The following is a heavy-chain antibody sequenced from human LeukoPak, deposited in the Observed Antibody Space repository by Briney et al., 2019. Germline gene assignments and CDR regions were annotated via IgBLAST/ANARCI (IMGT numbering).Heavy chain of an antibody. Sequence: GESLRLSCSASGFTFTNYKINWVRHAPEEGLEWVSSIISSISYIYYADSVKGRFTVSRDKAKHSLCLQMNSLRAEDTAVYYCARERLVVVGDAYYYTGMDVWGKGTTVTVS. CDR2: IISSISYI. V-gene: IGHV3-21*01. CDR1: GFTFTNYK. D-gene: IGHD2-2*01. J-gene: IGHJ6*04. CDR3: ARERLVVVGDAYYYTGMDV.